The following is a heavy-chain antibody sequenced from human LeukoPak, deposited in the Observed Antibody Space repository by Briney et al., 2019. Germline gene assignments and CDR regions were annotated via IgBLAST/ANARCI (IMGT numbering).Heavy chain of an antibody. CDR1: GGTFISYA. CDR3: ARDYYYDSSGPFDP. CDR2: IIPIFGTA. Sequence: ASVTVSFKASGGTFISYAISWVRQAPGQGLEWMGGIIPIFGTANYAQKFQGRVTITADESTSTAYMELSSLRSEDTAVYYCARDYYYDSSGPFDPWGQGTLVTVSS. D-gene: IGHD3-22*01. V-gene: IGHV1-69*13. J-gene: IGHJ5*02.